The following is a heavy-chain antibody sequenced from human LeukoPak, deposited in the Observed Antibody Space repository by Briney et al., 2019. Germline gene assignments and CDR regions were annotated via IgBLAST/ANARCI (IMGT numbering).Heavy chain of an antibody. J-gene: IGHJ4*02. CDR2: IGTAGDT. Sequence: GGSLRLSCAASGFTFSSYDMHWVRQATGKGLEWVSAIGTAGDTYYPGSVKGRFTISRENAKNSLYLQMNSLRAGDTAVYYCARAASSGYSLDYWGQGTLVTVSS. CDR3: ARAASSGYSLDY. V-gene: IGHV3-13*01. CDR1: GFTFSSYD. D-gene: IGHD3-22*01.